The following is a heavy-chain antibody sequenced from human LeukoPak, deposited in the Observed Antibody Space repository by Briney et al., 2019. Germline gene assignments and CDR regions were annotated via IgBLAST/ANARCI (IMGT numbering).Heavy chain of an antibody. CDR2: ISGSGGST. J-gene: IGHJ3*02. D-gene: IGHD5-18*01. V-gene: IGHV3-23*01. Sequence: GGSLRLSCAASGFTFSSYAMSWVRQAPGKGLEWVSAISGSGGSTYYADSVKGRFTISRDNSKNTMYLQMNSLRAEDTAVYYCAKGRGYSYGTDAFDIWGQGTMVTVSS. CDR1: GFTFSSYA. CDR3: AKGRGYSYGTDAFDI.